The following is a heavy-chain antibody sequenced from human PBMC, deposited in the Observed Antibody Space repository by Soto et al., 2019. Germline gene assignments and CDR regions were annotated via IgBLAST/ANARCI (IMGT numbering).Heavy chain of an antibody. CDR2: IKQDGSEK. Sequence: GGSLRLSCAASGFTFSSYWMSWVRQAPGKGLEWVANIKQDGSEKYYVDSVKGRFTISRDNAKNSLYLQMNSLRAEDTAVYYCTREWELRIYYYYGMDVWGQGTTVTVSS. J-gene: IGHJ6*02. CDR3: TREWELRIYYYYGMDV. V-gene: IGHV3-7*04. D-gene: IGHD1-26*01. CDR1: GFTFSSYW.